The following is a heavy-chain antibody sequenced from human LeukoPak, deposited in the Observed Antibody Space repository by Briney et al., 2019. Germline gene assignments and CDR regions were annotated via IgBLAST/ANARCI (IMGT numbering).Heavy chain of an antibody. D-gene: IGHD3-10*01. CDR2: IWYDGTNK. Sequence: GGSLRLSCAASGFTFSNYGMHWVRQAPGKGLEWVAVIWYDGTNKYYADSVKGRFTISRDNSKNTLYLQMNSLRAEDTAVYYCAKGSYYSVFDYWGQGTLVTVSS. V-gene: IGHV3-33*06. CDR1: GFTFSNYG. CDR3: AKGSYYSVFDY. J-gene: IGHJ4*02.